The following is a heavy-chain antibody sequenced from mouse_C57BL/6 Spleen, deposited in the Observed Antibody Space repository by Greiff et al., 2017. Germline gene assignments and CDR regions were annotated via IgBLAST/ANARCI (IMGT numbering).Heavy chain of an antibody. CDR2: IDPSASYT. CDR1: GYTFTSYW. CDR3: ARRLGRGWYFDV. J-gene: IGHJ1*03. D-gene: IGHD4-1*01. Sequence: QVHVKQPGAELVMPGASVKLSCKASGYTFTSYWMHWVKQRPGQGLEWIGEIDPSASYTNYNQKFKGKSTLTVDKSSSTAYMQLSSLTSEDSAVYYCARRLGRGWYFDVWGTGTTVTVSS. V-gene: IGHV1-69*01.